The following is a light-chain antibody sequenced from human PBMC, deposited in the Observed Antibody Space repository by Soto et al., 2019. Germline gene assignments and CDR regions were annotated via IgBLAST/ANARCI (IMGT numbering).Light chain of an antibody. J-gene: IGLJ2*01. Sequence: QSVLTQPASVSGSPGQSITISCTGTSSDVGGYNYVSWYQQHPGKAPKLLIYDVSKWPSGVSNRFSGSKSGNTASLTISGLQAEDGADYYCNSYTSSSTRVFGGGTKVTVL. CDR3: NSYTSSSTRV. CDR1: SSDVGGYNY. V-gene: IGLV2-14*01. CDR2: DVS.